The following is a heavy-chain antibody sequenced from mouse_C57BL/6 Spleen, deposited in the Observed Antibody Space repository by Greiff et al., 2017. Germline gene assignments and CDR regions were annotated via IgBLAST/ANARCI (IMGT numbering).Heavy chain of an antibody. D-gene: IGHD2-3*01. Sequence: VHLVESGAELARPGASVKLSCKASGYTFTSYGISWVKQRTGQGLEWIGEIYPRSGNTYYNEKFKGKATLTADKSSSTAYMELRSLTSEDSAVYFCARCDGYFDYWGQGTTLTVSS. CDR2: IYPRSGNT. CDR1: GYTFTSYG. J-gene: IGHJ2*01. V-gene: IGHV1-81*01. CDR3: ARCDGYFDY.